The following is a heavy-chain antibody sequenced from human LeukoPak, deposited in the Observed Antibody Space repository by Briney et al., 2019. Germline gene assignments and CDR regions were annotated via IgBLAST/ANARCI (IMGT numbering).Heavy chain of an antibody. V-gene: IGHV3-30*18. CDR1: GFTFSSYA. CDR2: TSYDGSNK. J-gene: IGHJ4*02. Sequence: GGSLRLSCAASGFTFSSYAMHWVRQVRQAPGKGLEWVAVTSYDGSNKHYVDSVKGRFTISRDNSKNTLYLQMNSLRAEDTAVYYCAKEKGYSYGQYYFDYWGQGTLVTVSS. CDR3: AKEKGYSYGQYYFDY. D-gene: IGHD5-18*01.